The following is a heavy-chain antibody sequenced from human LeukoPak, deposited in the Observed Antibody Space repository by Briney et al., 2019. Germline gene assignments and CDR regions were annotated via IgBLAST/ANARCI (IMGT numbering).Heavy chain of an antibody. J-gene: IGHJ4*02. D-gene: IGHD2-15*01. CDR2: MNPNSGNT. CDR1: GYTFTNYD. Sequence: ASVKVSCKASGYTFTNYDINWVRQATGQGLEWMGWMNPNSGNTGYAQKFQGRVTMTKNISISTAYMDLSSLRSEDTAVYYCARGGGYCSGGSCPYHFDYWGQGTLVTVSS. V-gene: IGHV1-8*01. CDR3: ARGGGYCSGGSCPYHFDY.